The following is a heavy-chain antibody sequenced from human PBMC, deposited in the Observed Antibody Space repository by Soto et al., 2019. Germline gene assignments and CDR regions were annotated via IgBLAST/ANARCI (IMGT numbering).Heavy chain of an antibody. CDR2: ISSRSSLI. V-gene: IGHV3-21*06. Sequence: GWSLRLSCAAAGFSFSSHSFNRVRQAPGQGLEWVAYISSRSSLILYADSVRGRFVISRDNALNSLYLQMNSPRDEDTAIYYCARERGEYDSGWYIDRWGQGTPVTASS. CDR1: GFSFSSHS. CDR3: ARERGEYDSGWYIDR. D-gene: IGHD6-19*01. J-gene: IGHJ5*02.